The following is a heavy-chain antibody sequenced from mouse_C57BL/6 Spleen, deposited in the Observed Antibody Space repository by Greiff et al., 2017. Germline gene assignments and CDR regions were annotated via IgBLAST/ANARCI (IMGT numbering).Heavy chain of an antibody. J-gene: IGHJ2*01. CDR2: INPSTGGT. Sequence: VQLQQSGPELVKPGASVKISCKASGYSFTGYYMHWVKQSSEKSLEWIGEINPSTGGTSYNQKFKGKATLTVDMSSSTAYMRLKSLTSEDSAVYYCARHGATTNDGSSLFDYWGQGTTLTVPS. CDR3: ARHGATTNDGSSLFDY. D-gene: IGHD1-1*01. CDR1: GYSFTGYY. V-gene: IGHV1-43*01.